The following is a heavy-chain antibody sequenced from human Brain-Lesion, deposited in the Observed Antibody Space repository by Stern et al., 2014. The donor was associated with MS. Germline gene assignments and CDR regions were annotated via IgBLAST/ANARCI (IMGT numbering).Heavy chain of an antibody. CDR2: INPNTGRT. CDR3: ARDQRGITIFGVVTDYYYLGMDV. J-gene: IGHJ6*02. D-gene: IGHD3-3*01. CDR1: GYIFTGYY. Sequence: VQLVESGAEVKKPGASVKVSCKTSGYIFTGYYIHWVRQAPGQGLEWIAWINPNTGRTKYAKKFQGRVTMSRDTSISTAYVELSSLTSDDTAVYYCARDQRGITIFGVVTDYYYLGMDVWGQGTTVTVSS. V-gene: IGHV1-2*02.